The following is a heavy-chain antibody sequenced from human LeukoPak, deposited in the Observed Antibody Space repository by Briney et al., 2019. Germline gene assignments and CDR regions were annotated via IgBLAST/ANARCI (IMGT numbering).Heavy chain of an antibody. V-gene: IGHV1-8*02. D-gene: IGHD3-22*01. CDR3: ARTMIPPSYYYYGMDV. J-gene: IGHJ6*02. CDR1: GYTFTSYG. CDR2: MNPNSGNT. Sequence: ASVKVSCKASGYTFTSYGINWVRQATGQGLEWMGWMNPNSGNTGYAQKFQGRVTMTRNTSISTAYMELSSLRSEDTAVYYCARTMIPPSYYYYGMDVWGQGTTVTVSS.